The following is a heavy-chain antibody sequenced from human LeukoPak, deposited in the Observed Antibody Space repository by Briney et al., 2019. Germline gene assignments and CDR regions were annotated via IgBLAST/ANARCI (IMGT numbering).Heavy chain of an antibody. Sequence: GRSLRLSCTTSGFTFGDYAMTWVRQAPGKGLECVSGISGSGGSTYYADSVKGRFTISRDNSKNTLYLQMNSLRAEDTAIYYCAKGCGGSCYSEFDYWGQGTLVTVSS. CDR1: GFTFGDYA. V-gene: IGHV3-23*01. CDR2: ISGSGGST. CDR3: AKGCGGSCYSEFDY. D-gene: IGHD2-15*01. J-gene: IGHJ4*02.